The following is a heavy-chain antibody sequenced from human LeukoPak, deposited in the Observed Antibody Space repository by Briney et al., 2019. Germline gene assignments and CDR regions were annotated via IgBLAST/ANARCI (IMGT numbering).Heavy chain of an antibody. V-gene: IGHV3-30*02. J-gene: IGHJ4*02. CDR3: AILGTEILLAGLGY. CDR2: TRLDGSKK. Sequence: GGSLRLSCAASGFTFSNYAMPWVRQAPGKGLEWVAFTRLDGSKKYHADCVKGRFTISRDNTKNTLYLQMNSLRPEDTAMYYCAILGTEILLAGLGYWGQGTLVTVSS. CDR1: GFTFSNYA. D-gene: IGHD3-16*01.